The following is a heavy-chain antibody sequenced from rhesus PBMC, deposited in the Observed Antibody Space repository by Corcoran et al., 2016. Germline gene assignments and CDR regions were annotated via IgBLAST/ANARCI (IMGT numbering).Heavy chain of an antibody. CDR1: GGSFSSYW. CDR2: INGNCGTT. Sequence: QVQLQESGPGLVKPSETLSLTCAVSGGSFSSYWWSWIRQPPGKGLEWIGEINGNCGTTNHNPSLKSRVTISKDASKNQFSLKLSSVPAADTAMYYCARDRITPRGRFDVWGPGVLVTVSS. CDR3: ARDRITPRGRFDV. V-gene: IGHV4-80*01. D-gene: IGHD2-2*01. J-gene: IGHJ5-1*01.